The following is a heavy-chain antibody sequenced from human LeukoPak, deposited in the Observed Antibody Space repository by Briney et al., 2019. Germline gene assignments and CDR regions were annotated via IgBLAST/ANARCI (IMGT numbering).Heavy chain of an antibody. Sequence: GGSLRLSCAASGFTFSSYSMNWVRQAPGKGLEWVGRLRSNADGGTTEYAAPVKGRFTISRDDSKNTMYLQMNSLKTEDTALYYCTAFDPWGQGTLVTVSS. CDR3: TAFDP. CDR2: LRSNADGGTT. J-gene: IGHJ5*02. V-gene: IGHV3-15*01. CDR1: GFTFSSYS.